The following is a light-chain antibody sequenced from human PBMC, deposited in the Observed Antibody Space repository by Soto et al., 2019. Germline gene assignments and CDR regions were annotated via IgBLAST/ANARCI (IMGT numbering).Light chain of an antibody. J-gene: IGKJ2*01. CDR2: GAV. Sequence: EVVMTQSPVTLSVSPGERATLSCRASQSVGGDLAWYQQTPGQTPRLLIYGAVTRATVVAARFSGAGSGTEFTLTVDSLQSEDVAIYYCQQYNAWPRTFGQGTKLEI. CDR3: QQYNAWPRT. V-gene: IGKV3-15*01. CDR1: QSVGGD.